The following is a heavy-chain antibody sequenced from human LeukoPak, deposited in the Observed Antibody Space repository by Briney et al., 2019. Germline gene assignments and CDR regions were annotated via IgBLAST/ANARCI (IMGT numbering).Heavy chain of an antibody. Sequence: PSETLSLTCTVSGGSISGGTYYWSWIRQPAGKGLEWIGRIYTSGSTNYNPSLKSRVTISVDTSKNQFSLRLSSVTAADTAVYYCARDGTCNITSCLRGDYYYMDAWGKGTTVTVSS. CDR2: IYTSGST. CDR1: GGSISGGTYY. CDR3: ARDGTCNITSCLRGDYYYMDA. V-gene: IGHV4-61*02. D-gene: IGHD2-2*01. J-gene: IGHJ6*03.